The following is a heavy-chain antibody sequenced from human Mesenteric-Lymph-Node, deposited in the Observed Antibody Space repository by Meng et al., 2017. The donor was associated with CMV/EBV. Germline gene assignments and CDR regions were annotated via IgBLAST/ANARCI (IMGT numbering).Heavy chain of an antibody. CDR3: AREWYCRSTSCYSRYGMDV. D-gene: IGHD2-2*01. CDR1: GFTFSSYA. V-gene: IGHV3-30-3*01. Sequence: GESLKISCAASGFTFSSYAMHWVRQAPGKGLEWVAVISYDGSNKYYADSVKGRFTISRDNSKNTLYLQMNSLRAEDTAVYYCAREWYCRSTSCYSRYGMDVWGQGTTVTVSS. J-gene: IGHJ6*02. CDR2: ISYDGSNK.